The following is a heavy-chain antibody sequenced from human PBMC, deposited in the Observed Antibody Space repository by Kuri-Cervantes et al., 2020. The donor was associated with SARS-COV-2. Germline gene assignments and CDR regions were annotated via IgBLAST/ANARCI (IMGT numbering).Heavy chain of an antibody. V-gene: IGHV4-38-2*02. J-gene: IGHJ4*02. CDR2: IYHSGST. CDR3: AREREAGNAYYYGSGSYVFDY. CDR1: GYSISSGYY. Sequence: SETLSLTCAVSGYSISSGYYWGWIRQPPGKGLEWIGSIYHSGSTYYNPSLKSRVTISVDTSKNQFSLRLSSVTAADTAVYYCAREREAGNAYYYGSGSYVFDYWGQGTLVTVSS. D-gene: IGHD3-10*01.